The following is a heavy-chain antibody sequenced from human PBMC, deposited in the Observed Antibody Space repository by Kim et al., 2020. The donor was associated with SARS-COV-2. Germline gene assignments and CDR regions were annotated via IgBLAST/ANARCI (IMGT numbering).Heavy chain of an antibody. J-gene: IGHJ4*02. CDR3: ARDLAVAGSYFDY. D-gene: IGHD6-19*01. V-gene: IGHV4-39*07. Sequence: SETLSLTCTVSGGSISSSSYYWGWIRQPPGKGLEWIGSIYYSGSTYYNPSLKSRVTISVDTSKNQFSLKLSSVTAADTAVYYCARDLAVAGSYFDYWGQG. CDR1: GGSISSSSYY. CDR2: IYYSGST.